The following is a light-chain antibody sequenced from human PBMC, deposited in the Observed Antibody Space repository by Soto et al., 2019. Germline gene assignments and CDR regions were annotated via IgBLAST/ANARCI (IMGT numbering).Light chain of an antibody. V-gene: IGKV1-12*01. CDR2: VAS. CDR3: QELYSYPWT. J-gene: IGKJ1*01. Sequence: DIQMTQSPSSVSASVGDRVTITCRASQGIDNWLAWYQQKPGKAPKLLIYVASNLQSGVPSRFSGSGSGTEATLTISSLQPEDFATYYCQELYSYPWTFGQGTKVDIK. CDR1: QGIDNW.